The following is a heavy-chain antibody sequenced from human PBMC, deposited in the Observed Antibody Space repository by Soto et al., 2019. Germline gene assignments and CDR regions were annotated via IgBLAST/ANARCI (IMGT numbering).Heavy chain of an antibody. CDR2: IYYSGIT. Sequence: SETLSLTCTVSGDSISSNYWSWIRQPPGKGLEWIGYIYYSGITPHNPSLKSRVLISVDRSKNQFSLKLSSVTAADTAVYYCAREVGDLGTRFDPWGQGTLVTVSS. CDR3: AREVGDLGTRFDP. CDR1: GDSISSNY. D-gene: IGHD1-26*01. J-gene: IGHJ5*02. V-gene: IGHV4-59*12.